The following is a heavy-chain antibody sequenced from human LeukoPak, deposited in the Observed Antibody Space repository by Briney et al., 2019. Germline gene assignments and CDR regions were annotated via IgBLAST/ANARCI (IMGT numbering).Heavy chain of an antibody. J-gene: IGHJ3*02. Sequence: PSETLSLTCAVYGGSSSGYYWSWIRQPPGKGLEWIGEINHSGSTNYNPSLKSRVTISVDTSKNQFSLKLSSVTAADTAVYYCASTIAVAGLIDAFDIWGQGTMVTVSS. D-gene: IGHD6-19*01. CDR1: GGSSSGYY. CDR2: INHSGST. V-gene: IGHV4-34*01. CDR3: ASTIAVAGLIDAFDI.